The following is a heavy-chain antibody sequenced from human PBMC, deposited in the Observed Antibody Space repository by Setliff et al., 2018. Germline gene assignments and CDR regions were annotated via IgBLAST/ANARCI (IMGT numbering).Heavy chain of an antibody. CDR3: ARGDFYYYFYMDV. CDR1: GDSFNNYA. J-gene: IGHJ6*03. CDR2: FDAEDGET. Sequence: SVKVSCKASGDSFNNYAISWVRQAPGKGLEWMGGFDAEDGETIYAQKFQGRVTITTDKSTSTAYMELSSLRSEDTAIYYCARGDFYYYFYMDV. V-gene: IGHV1-69*10.